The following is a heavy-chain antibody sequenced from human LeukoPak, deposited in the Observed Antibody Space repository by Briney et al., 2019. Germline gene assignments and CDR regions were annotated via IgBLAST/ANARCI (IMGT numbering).Heavy chain of an antibody. CDR3: ARDTGYSSGWYLIYFDY. V-gene: IGHV1-2*02. CDR1: GYTFTSYG. Sequence: ASVKVSCKASGYTFTSYGISWVRQAPGQGLGWMGWINPNSGGTNYARKFQGRVTMTRDTAISTAYMELSRLRSDDTAVYYCARDTGYSSGWYLIYFDYWGQGTLVTVSS. D-gene: IGHD6-19*01. J-gene: IGHJ4*02. CDR2: INPNSGGT.